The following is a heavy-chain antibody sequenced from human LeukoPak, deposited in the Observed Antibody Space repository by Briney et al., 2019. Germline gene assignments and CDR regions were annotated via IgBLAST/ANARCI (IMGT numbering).Heavy chain of an antibody. CDR2: IKQDGSEK. D-gene: IGHD3-10*01. CDR1: GFTFSSYW. J-gene: IGHJ4*02. CDR3: AKVHRVGELLGYFDY. Sequence: GGSLRLSCAASGFTFSSYWMSWVRQAPGKGLEWVANIKQDGSEKYYVDSVKGRFTISRDNAKNSLYLQMNSLRAEDTAVYYCAKVHRVGELLGYFDYWGQGTLVTVSS. V-gene: IGHV3-7*03.